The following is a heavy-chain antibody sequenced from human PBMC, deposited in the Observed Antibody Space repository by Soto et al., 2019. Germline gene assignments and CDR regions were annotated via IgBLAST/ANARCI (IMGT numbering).Heavy chain of an antibody. CDR3: ARRTWGMDV. V-gene: IGHV4-4*02. CDR2: IFHSGNT. D-gene: IGHD2-8*01. J-gene: IGHJ6*02. Sequence: QVQLQESGPGLVKPSGTLSLTCAVSSGSIDTTNWWSWVRQPPGKGLEWIGAIFHSGNTYYNPSLASRVTISVDTSKNQFSLNLRSVTAADTAVYYCARRTWGMDVWGQGTTGTVSS. CDR1: SGSIDTTNW.